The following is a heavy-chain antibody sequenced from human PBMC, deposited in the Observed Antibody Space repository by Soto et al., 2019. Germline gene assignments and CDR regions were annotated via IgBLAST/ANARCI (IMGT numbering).Heavy chain of an antibody. CDR1: GFTFSTSA. CDR2: IVGGSGNT. D-gene: IGHD6-19*01. Sequence: GASVKVSCKASGFTFSTSAVQWVRQARGQRPEWMGWIVGGSGNTNYAQNSQERVIITRDMSTSTVYMELSSLRSDDTAVYFCAARGSGLYAMDVWGQGTTVTVSS. J-gene: IGHJ6*02. CDR3: AARGSGLYAMDV. V-gene: IGHV1-58*01.